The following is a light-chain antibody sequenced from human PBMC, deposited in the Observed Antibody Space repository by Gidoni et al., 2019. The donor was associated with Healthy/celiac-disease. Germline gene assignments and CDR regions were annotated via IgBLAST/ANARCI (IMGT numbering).Light chain of an antibody. Sequence: DIVITQSPDSLAVSLGERATINRKSSQSVLYSSNNKNYLAWYQQKPGQPPKLLIYWASTRESGVPDRFSGSGSGTDFTLTISSLQAEDVAVYYCQQYYSTPRTFGQGTKVEIK. CDR3: QQYYSTPRT. CDR1: QSVLYSSNNKNY. J-gene: IGKJ1*01. CDR2: WAS. V-gene: IGKV4-1*01.